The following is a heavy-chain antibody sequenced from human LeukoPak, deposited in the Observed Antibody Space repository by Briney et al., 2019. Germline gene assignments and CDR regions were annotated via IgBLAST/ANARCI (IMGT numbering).Heavy chain of an antibody. CDR3: ARGIIEPPAY. V-gene: IGHV3-48*04. D-gene: IGHD2-2*01. Sequence: GGSLRLSCSASGFTFSSYSRNWVRQAPGKGLEGGSYISSSSSTIYHADSVKCRFTISRANAKNSLYLQMNSLRAEGTAVYYCARGIIEPPAYWGQGTLVTVSS. CDR2: ISSSSSTI. J-gene: IGHJ4*02. CDR1: GFTFSSYS.